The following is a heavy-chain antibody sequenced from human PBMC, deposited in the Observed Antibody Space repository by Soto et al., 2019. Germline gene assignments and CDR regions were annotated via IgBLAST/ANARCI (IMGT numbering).Heavy chain of an antibody. CDR1: GGTFSSYA. J-gene: IGHJ5*02. D-gene: IGHD2-15*01. Sequence: SVKVSCKASGGTFSSYAISWVRQAPGQGLEWMGGIIPIFGTANYAQKFQGRVTITADESTSTAYMELSSLRSEDTAVYYCAGDYCSGGSCYRGWFDPWGQGTLATVSS. V-gene: IGHV1-69*13. CDR3: AGDYCSGGSCYRGWFDP. CDR2: IIPIFGTA.